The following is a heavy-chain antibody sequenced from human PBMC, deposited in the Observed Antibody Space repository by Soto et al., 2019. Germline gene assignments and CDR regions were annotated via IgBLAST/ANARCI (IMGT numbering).Heavy chain of an antibody. Sequence: PGGSLRLSCAASGFTFSSSSMNWVRQAPGKGLEWVSYISSSSSIIYYADSVKGRFTISRDNAKNSLYLQMNSLRDEDTAVYYCARERANYGSGSKDVWGQGTTVTVSS. D-gene: IGHD3-10*01. V-gene: IGHV3-48*02. CDR1: GFTFSSSS. J-gene: IGHJ6*02. CDR3: ARERANYGSGSKDV. CDR2: ISSSSSII.